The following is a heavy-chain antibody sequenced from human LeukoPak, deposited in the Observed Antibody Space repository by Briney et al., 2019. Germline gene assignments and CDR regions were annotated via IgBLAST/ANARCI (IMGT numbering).Heavy chain of an antibody. J-gene: IGHJ4*02. CDR2: ISATGDST. CDR1: GFTFRSYG. V-gene: IGHV3-23*01. Sequence: PGGSLRLSCAASGFTFRSYGMRWVRQAPGKGLEWVSGISATGDSTYYADSVKGRFTISRDNSKNTVYLQMNSLRAEDTAVYYCARDLRYSGSYRSGNYWGQGTLVTVFS. D-gene: IGHD1-26*01. CDR3: ARDLRYSGSYRSGNY.